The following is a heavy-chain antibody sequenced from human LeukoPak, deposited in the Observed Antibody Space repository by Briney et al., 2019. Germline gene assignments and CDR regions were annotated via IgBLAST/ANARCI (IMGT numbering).Heavy chain of an antibody. Sequence: SVKVFCKASGGTFSSYAISWVRQAPGQGLEWMGRIIPILGIANYAQKFQGRVAITADKSTSTAYMELSSLRSEDTAVYYCARPYGSGSLDYWGQGTLVTVSS. CDR1: GGTFSSYA. CDR3: ARPYGSGSLDY. D-gene: IGHD3-10*01. J-gene: IGHJ4*02. V-gene: IGHV1-69*04. CDR2: IIPILGIA.